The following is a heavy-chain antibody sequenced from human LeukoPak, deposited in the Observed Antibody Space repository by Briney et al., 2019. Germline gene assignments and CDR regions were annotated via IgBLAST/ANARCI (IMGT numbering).Heavy chain of an antibody. Sequence: GASVKVSCKASGGTFSSYAISWVRQAPGQGLEWMGGIIPIFGTANYAQKFQGRVTITADESTSTAYMELSSLRSEDTAVYYCARSPHILTGENFDYWGQGTLLTVSS. CDR1: GGTFSSYA. J-gene: IGHJ4*02. CDR3: ARSPHILTGENFDY. D-gene: IGHD3-9*01. CDR2: IIPIFGTA. V-gene: IGHV1-69*13.